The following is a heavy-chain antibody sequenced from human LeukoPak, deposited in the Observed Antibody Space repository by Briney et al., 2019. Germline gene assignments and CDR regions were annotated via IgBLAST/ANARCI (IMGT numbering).Heavy chain of an antibody. CDR3: ARVVPHYYDSSGYSGGDY. CDR1: GYTFTGYY. Sequence: ASVKVSCKASGYTFTGYYMHWVRQAPGQGLEWMGWINPNSGSTNYAQKFQGRVTMTRDTSISTAYMELSRLRSDDTAVYYCARVVPHYYDSSGYSGGDYWGQGTLVTVSS. J-gene: IGHJ4*02. CDR2: INPNSGST. V-gene: IGHV1-2*02. D-gene: IGHD3-22*01.